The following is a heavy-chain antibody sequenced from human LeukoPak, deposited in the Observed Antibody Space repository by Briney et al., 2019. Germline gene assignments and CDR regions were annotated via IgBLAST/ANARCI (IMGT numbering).Heavy chain of an antibody. CDR2: ITDSGSAI. CDR3: ARDGQRNYFYGMDV. D-gene: IGHD5-24*01. CDR1: GFTFSDYS. J-gene: IGHJ6*02. Sequence: PGGSLRLSCAASGFTFSDYSMNWIRQAPGKGLEWVSYITDSGSAIYYADSVKGRFTISRDNTKNSLYLQMNSLRAEDTAVYFCARDGQRNYFYGMDVWGQGTTVTVSS. V-gene: IGHV3-11*01.